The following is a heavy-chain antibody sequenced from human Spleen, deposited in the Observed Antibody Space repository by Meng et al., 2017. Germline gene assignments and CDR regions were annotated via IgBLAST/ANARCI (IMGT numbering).Heavy chain of an antibody. J-gene: IGHJ4*02. Sequence: QREEPAPGMFKLLETLSLPCFVSGGSFLYYYWSWTRQPPGKGLEWIGEIYHGGDTNYNPSLKSRVTITIDRSKNQFSLKLSSVTAADTAVYYCARVYDLRVLDYWGQGTLVTVSS. CDR1: GGSFLYYY. V-gene: IGHV4-34*01. CDR3: ARVYDLRVLDY. D-gene: IGHD3/OR15-3a*01. CDR2: IYHGGDT.